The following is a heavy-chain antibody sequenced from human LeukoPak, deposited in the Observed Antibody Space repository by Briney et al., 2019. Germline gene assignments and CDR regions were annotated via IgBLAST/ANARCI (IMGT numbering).Heavy chain of an antibody. Sequence: GGSLRLSCAASGFTFSSYAMHWVRQAPGKGLEWVAVISYDGSNKYYADSVKDRFTISRDNSKNTLYLQMNSLRAEDTAVYYCARDTLEWLLFRFDYWGQGTLVTVSS. CDR2: ISYDGSNK. CDR3: ARDTLEWLLFRFDY. CDR1: GFTFSSYA. V-gene: IGHV3-30-3*01. J-gene: IGHJ4*02. D-gene: IGHD3-3*01.